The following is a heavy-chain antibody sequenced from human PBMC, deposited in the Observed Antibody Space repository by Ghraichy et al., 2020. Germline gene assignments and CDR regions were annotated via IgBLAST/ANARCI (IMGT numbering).Heavy chain of an antibody. V-gene: IGHV3-33*01. J-gene: IGHJ6*02. CDR3: ARDHPGDVVVPAAIRVWGMDV. CDR2: IWYDGSNK. D-gene: IGHD2-2*02. Sequence: GGSLRLSCAASGFTFSSYGMHWVRQAPGKGLEWVAVIWYDGSNKYYADSVKGRFTISRDNSKNTLYLQMNSLRAEDTAVYYCARDHPGDVVVPAAIRVWGMDVWGQGTTVTVSS. CDR1: GFTFSSYG.